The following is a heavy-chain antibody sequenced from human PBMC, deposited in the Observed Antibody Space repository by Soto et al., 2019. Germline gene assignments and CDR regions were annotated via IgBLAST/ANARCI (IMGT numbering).Heavy chain of an antibody. CDR2: IRSKGNNYAT. CDR3: SRQASDFWSGKPQYYMDV. V-gene: IGHV3-73*01. Sequence: EVQLVESGGGLVQPGGSLKLSCAASGFTFSGSAMHWVRQASGKGLAWVGRIRSKGNNYATTYGASLKGRFTISRDDSKNTAYLQINSLNTEDTAVYYCSRQASDFWSGKPQYYMDVWGKGTTVTVSS. CDR1: GFTFSGSA. J-gene: IGHJ6*03. D-gene: IGHD3-3*01.